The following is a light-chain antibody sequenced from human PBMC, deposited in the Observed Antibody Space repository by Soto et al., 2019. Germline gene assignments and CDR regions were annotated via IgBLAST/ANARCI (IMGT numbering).Light chain of an antibody. J-gene: IGKJ5*01. Sequence: EIVLTPSPATLSLSPVERATLSCRASQSVSSYLAWYQQTPGQAPRLLIYDASNTATGIPARFSGSGSGTDFTLTIRSLEPEDFAVYYCQQSSNWPPITCGQGTRREIK. CDR1: QSVSSY. CDR3: QQSSNWPPIT. V-gene: IGKV3-11*01. CDR2: DAS.